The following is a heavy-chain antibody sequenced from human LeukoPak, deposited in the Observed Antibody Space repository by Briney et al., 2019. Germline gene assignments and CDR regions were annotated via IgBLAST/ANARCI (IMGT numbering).Heavy chain of an antibody. CDR1: GFSFSSYW. J-gene: IGHJ4*02. Sequence: PGGSLRLSCTASGFSFSSYWMTWVRQAPGKGLEWVANIKGDGSEKYYVDSVKGRFTISRDDAKNSLYLLMNSLRAEDTAVYYCARAAYNSSPDYWGQGTLVTVSS. V-gene: IGHV3-7*01. D-gene: IGHD6-6*01. CDR2: IKGDGSEK. CDR3: ARAAYNSSPDY.